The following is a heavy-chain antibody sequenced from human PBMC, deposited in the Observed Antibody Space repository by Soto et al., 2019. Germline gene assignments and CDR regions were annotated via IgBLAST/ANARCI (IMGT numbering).Heavy chain of an antibody. J-gene: IGHJ5*02. CDR1: GFTFGIHW. CDR3: ATSMRHTLDP. D-gene: IGHD2-21*01. Sequence: EVQVVESGGGLVQPGGSLRLSCEASGFTFGIHWMTWVRQVPGKGLEWVANINQDGSDKYYVDSVKGRFIISRDNAKDSLYLQMNSLRVEDTVLYYCATSMRHTLDPWGQGTLVTVS. V-gene: IGHV3-7*01. CDR2: INQDGSDK.